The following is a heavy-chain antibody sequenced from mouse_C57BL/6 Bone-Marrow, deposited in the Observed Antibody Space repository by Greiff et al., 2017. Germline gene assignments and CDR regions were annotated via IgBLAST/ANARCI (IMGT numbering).Heavy chain of an antibody. Sequence: EVKLQESGPGLVKPSQSLSLTCSVTGYSITSGYYWNWIRQFPGNKLEWMGSISYDGSNNYNPSLKNRISITRDTSKNQFFLKLNSVTTEDTATYYCARALYYDYDRGAYWGQGTLVTVSA. CDR3: ARALYYDYDRGAY. CDR2: ISYDGSN. CDR1: GYSITSGYY. D-gene: IGHD2-4*01. J-gene: IGHJ3*01. V-gene: IGHV3-6*01.